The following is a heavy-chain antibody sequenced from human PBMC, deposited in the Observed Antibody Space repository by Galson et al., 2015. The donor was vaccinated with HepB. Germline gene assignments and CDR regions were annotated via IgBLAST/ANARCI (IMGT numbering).Heavy chain of an antibody. V-gene: IGHV3-53*01. CDR1: GFSVSTNY. D-gene: IGHD2-2*01. CDR2: IYSGGYR. J-gene: IGHJ4*02. Sequence: SLRLSCAASGFSVSTNYMTWVRRAPGKGLEWVAIIYSGGYRSYADSVKGRFTISRDNSKNTVFLQMNSLRAEDTAVYYCARATSGGYCSRTDCYYFDNWGQGTLVTVSS. CDR3: ARATSGGYCSRTDCYYFDN.